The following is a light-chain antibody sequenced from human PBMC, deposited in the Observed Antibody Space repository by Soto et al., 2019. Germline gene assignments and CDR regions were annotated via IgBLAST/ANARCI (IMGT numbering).Light chain of an antibody. CDR1: QSVSSN. J-gene: IGKJ5*01. Sequence: EIGMSQSPATLSVSPGERATLSCRASQSVSSNLAWYQQKPGQAPRLLIYGASTRATGIPARFSGSGSGTEFTLTISSLQSEDFAAYYCQQYNNWPITFGQGTRLEI. CDR2: GAS. CDR3: QQYNNWPIT. V-gene: IGKV3D-15*01.